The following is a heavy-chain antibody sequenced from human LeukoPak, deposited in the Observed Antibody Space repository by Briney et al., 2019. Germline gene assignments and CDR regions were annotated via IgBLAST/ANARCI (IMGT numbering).Heavy chain of an antibody. J-gene: IGHJ4*02. V-gene: IGHV3-7*05. CDR2: INKDGGGI. CDR1: GFTFSTSW. D-gene: IGHD6-13*01. Sequence: GGSLRLSWEASGFTFSTSWMDWVRQAPGKGLEWVANINKDGGGIDYVDSVKGRFTISRDNAKNSLFLQMNSLRAEDTAVYYCSSPMATAGSMGAYWGQGTLVTVSS. CDR3: SSPMATAGSMGAY.